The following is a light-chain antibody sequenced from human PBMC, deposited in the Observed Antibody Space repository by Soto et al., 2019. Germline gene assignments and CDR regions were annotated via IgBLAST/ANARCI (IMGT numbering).Light chain of an antibody. CDR1: QSVSSN. J-gene: IGKJ1*01. CDR2: GAS. CDR3: QQYGSSRWT. V-gene: IGKV3-15*01. Sequence: EIVLTQSPTTLSVSPGERATLSCRASQSVSSNLAWYQQKPGQAPRLLIYGASTRATGIPARFSGSGSGTEFTLTISSLQSEDSAVYYCQQYGSSRWTFGQGTKVDIK.